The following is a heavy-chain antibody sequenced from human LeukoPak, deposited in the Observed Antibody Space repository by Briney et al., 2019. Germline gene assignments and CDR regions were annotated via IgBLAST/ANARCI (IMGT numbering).Heavy chain of an antibody. J-gene: IGHJ4*02. D-gene: IGHD4-17*01. CDR3: ARGLGGNYGDHCDY. V-gene: IGHV4-34*01. CDR2: INHSGST. CDR1: GGSFSGYY. Sequence: PSETLSLTCAVYGGSFSGYYWSWIRQPPGKGLEWIGEINHSGSTNYNPSLKSRVTISVDTSKNQFSLKLSSVTAADTAVYYCARGLGGNYGDHCDYWGQGTLVTVSS.